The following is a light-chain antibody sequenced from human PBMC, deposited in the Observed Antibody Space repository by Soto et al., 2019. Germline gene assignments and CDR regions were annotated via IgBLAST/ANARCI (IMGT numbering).Light chain of an antibody. J-gene: IGKJ2*03. CDR1: QSISSRY. V-gene: IGKV3-20*01. CDR3: QQYGRSPPFC. CDR2: GAS. Sequence: EIVLPQSPGILSLSPGERATLSCRASQSISSRYFAWYQQKPGQAPRLLIYGASNRASGIPDRFSCSGSGTDFTLTISRLEPEDFAVYFCQQYGRSPPFCFGQGVKVE.